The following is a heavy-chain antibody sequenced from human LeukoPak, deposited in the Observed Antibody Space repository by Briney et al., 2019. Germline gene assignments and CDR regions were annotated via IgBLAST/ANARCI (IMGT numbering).Heavy chain of an antibody. Sequence: ASVKVSCKASGYTFTNYYMHWVRQAPGQGLEWMGIIDPSGGSTSYAQKFQGRVTMTRDTSTSTVYMELSSLRSEDTAVYYCARDLADAGVPPTYGMDVWGQGTTVTVSS. CDR1: GYTFTNYY. CDR3: ARDLADAGVPPTYGMDV. J-gene: IGHJ6*02. D-gene: IGHD3-10*01. CDR2: IDPSGGST. V-gene: IGHV1-46*01.